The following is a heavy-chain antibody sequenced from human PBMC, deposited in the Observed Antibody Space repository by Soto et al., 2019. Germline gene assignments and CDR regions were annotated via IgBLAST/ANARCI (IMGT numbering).Heavy chain of an antibody. V-gene: IGHV4-34*01. D-gene: IGHD6-13*01. J-gene: IGHJ6*02. CDR1: GGSFSDYY. CDR2: INHTGST. CDR3: ARGRSSSWTYYYYGMDV. Sequence: TSETLSLTCAVYGGSFSDYYWSWIRQPSGKGLEWIGEINHTGSTNYNPSLKSRVTISVDTSKNQFSLKLSSVTAADTAVYYCARGRSSSWTYYYYGMDVWGQGTTVTVSS.